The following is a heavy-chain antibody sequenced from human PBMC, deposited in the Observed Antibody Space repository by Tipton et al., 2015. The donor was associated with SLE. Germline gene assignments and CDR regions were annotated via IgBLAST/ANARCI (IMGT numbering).Heavy chain of an antibody. J-gene: IGHJ4*02. CDR1: GFTFSAYA. Sequence: SLRLSCAASGFTFSAYAMHWVRQAPGKGLEWVAVISYDGSNKYFADSVKGRFAISRDNSKNTLYLQMNSLRPEDTAVYYCARAHYGDFVGGGFDYWGQGTLVTVSS. V-gene: IGHV3-30*09. CDR3: ARAHYGDFVGGGFDY. D-gene: IGHD4-17*01. CDR2: ISYDGSNK.